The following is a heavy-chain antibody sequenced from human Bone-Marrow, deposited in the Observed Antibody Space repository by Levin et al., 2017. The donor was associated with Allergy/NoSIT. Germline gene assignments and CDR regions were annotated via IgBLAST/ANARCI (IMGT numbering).Heavy chain of an antibody. CDR1: GGSISSYY. D-gene: IGHD6-13*01. V-gene: IGHV4-59*01. Sequence: SQTLSLTCTVSGGSISSYYWSWIRQPPGKGLEWIGYIYYSGSTNYNPSLKSRVTISVDTSKNQFSLKLSSVTAADTAVYYCARGFGSSSWTLILDYWGQGTLVTVSS. J-gene: IGHJ4*02. CDR2: IYYSGST. CDR3: ARGFGSSSWTLILDY.